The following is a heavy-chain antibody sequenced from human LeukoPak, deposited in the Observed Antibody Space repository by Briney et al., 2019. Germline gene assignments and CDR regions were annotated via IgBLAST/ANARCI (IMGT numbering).Heavy chain of an antibody. CDR1: GFTFSSAW. D-gene: IGHD3-22*01. Sequence: GGSLRLSCAASGFTFSSAWMSWVRQAPGKGLEWVGRVQSKTDGGTADYAAPVKDRFTISRDDSKNMLYLQMNSLKTEDTAVYYCTTGRGTAGYYKWRLVDYWGQGTLVTVSS. CDR2: VQSKTDGGTA. CDR3: TTGRGTAGYYKWRLVDY. J-gene: IGHJ4*02. V-gene: IGHV3-15*01.